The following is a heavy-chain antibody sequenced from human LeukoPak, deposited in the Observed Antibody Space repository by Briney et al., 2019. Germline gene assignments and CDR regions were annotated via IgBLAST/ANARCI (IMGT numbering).Heavy chain of an antibody. D-gene: IGHD4-17*01. J-gene: IGHJ4*02. CDR1: GFTYSNYA. Sequence: AGGSLRLSCAVSGFTYSNYAMTWVRQAPGKGLGWVSSVSGSGGSTYYADSVKGRFTISRDNAKNSLYLQMNSLRAEDTALYYCARVSQNPYSGDYEDGYFDYWGQGTLVTVSS. CDR3: ARVSQNPYSGDYEDGYFDY. CDR2: VSGSGGST. V-gene: IGHV3-23*01.